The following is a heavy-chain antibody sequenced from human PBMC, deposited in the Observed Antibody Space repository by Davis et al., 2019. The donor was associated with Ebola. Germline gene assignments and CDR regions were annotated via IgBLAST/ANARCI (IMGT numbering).Heavy chain of an antibody. J-gene: IGHJ5*02. CDR3: ARGYSYGPYNWFDP. Sequence: SETLSLTCTVSGGSISSYYWNWIRQPPGKGLEWIGYIYYSGSTNYNPSLKSRVTISVDTSKNQFSLKLSSVTAADTAVYYCARGYSYGPYNWFDPWGQGTLVTVYS. CDR2: IYYSGST. CDR1: GGSISSYY. V-gene: IGHV4-59*01. D-gene: IGHD5-18*01.